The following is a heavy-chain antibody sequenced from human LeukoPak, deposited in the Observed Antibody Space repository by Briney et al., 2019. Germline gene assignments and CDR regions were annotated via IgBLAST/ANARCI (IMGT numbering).Heavy chain of an antibody. CDR1: GGSISRSNW. CDR2: ILHSGDT. Sequence: SGTPSLTCAVSGGSISRSNWWSWVRQPPGKGLEWIGDILHSGDTNYNASLRSRLTISLDKSRNQFSLQLSSVTAADTAVYYCAGYNIPYTFEFWGPGTVVAVSS. D-gene: IGHD1-14*01. J-gene: IGHJ4*02. V-gene: IGHV4-4*02. CDR3: AGYNIPYTFEF.